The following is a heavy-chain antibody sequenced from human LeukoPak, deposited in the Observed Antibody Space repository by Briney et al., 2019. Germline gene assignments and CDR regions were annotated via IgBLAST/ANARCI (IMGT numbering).Heavy chain of an antibody. J-gene: IGHJ4*01. CDR3: ARQGDDY. V-gene: IGHV3-66*04. Sequence: GESLRLSCAASGFIVSDNYVTWVRQAPGKGLEWVSVIYPVGTYYAESVKGRFTISRDNAKNSLYLQMNSLRAEDTAVYYCARQGDDYWGHGTLVTVSS. CDR1: GFIVSDNY. D-gene: IGHD3-16*01. CDR2: IYPVGT.